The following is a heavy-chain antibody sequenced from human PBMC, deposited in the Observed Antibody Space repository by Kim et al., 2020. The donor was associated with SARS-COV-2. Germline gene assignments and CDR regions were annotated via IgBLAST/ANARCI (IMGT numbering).Heavy chain of an antibody. Sequence: GGSLRLSCAASGFSFNNYEMNWVRQAPGKGLEWISYISSSGNTIKYADSVKGRFTISRDNAKNSLGLQMNSLTAEDTAVYYCARPYSSSWFRNYDYYYGMDVWGQGTTVTVSS. CDR3: ARPYSSSWFRNYDYYYGMDV. V-gene: IGHV3-48*03. D-gene: IGHD6-13*01. CDR2: ISSSGNTI. CDR1: GFSFNNYE. J-gene: IGHJ6*02.